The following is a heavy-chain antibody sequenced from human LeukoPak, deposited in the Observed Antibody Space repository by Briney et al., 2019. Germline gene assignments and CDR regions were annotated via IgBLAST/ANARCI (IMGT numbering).Heavy chain of an antibody. D-gene: IGHD3-9*01. CDR2: ISDDGKST. J-gene: IGHJ4*02. CDR3: AGPGTTGYYNY. V-gene: IGHV3-74*01. CDR1: GLIFSDHW. Sequence: GGSLRLSCTTSGLIFSDHWMHWVRQAPGKRLAWVSHISDDGKSTNYADSVRGRFTISRDNAKNTLYLQMNGLRAEDTAVYYCAGPGTTGYYNYWGQGTLVTVS.